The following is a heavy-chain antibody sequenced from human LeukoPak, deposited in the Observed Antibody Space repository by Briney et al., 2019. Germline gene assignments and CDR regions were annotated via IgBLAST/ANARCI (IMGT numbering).Heavy chain of an antibody. V-gene: IGHV5-51*01. CDR3: ARQGSSNNWFDP. CDR1: GYRFTSYW. D-gene: IGHD6-13*01. J-gene: IGHJ5*02. CDR2: IYLIDSDT. Sequence: GESLKISCKGSGYRFTSYWIGWVRQMPGKGLEWIGIIYLIDSDTRYSPSFEGQVTISADKSISTAYLQWSSLKASDTAMYYCARQGSSNNWFDPWGQGTLVTVSS.